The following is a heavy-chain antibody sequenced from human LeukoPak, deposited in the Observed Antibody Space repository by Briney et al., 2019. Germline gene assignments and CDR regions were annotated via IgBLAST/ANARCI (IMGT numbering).Heavy chain of an antibody. V-gene: IGHV4-34*01. CDR1: GGSFSGYY. Sequence: SETLSLTCAVYGGSFSGYYWSWIRQPPGKGLEWIGEINHSGSTNYNPSLKSRVTISVDTSKNQFSLKLSSVTTADTAVYYCARARQYYYGSGSYLAPFFDYWGQGTLVTVSS. CDR2: INHSGST. D-gene: IGHD3-10*01. CDR3: ARARQYYYGSGSYLAPFFDY. J-gene: IGHJ4*02.